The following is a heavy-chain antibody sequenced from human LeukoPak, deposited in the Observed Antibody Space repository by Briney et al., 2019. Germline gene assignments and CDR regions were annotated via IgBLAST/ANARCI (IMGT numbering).Heavy chain of an antibody. V-gene: IGHV3-23*01. D-gene: IGHD2-15*01. CDR3: ARAKYCSGGSCYSADY. CDR1: GFTFSSYA. CDR2: ISGSGGST. Sequence: PGGSLRLSCAASGFTFSSYAMSWVRQAPGKGLEWVSAISGSGGSTYYADSVKGRFTISRDNSKNTLYLQMNSLRAEDTAVYYCARAKYCSGGSCYSADYWGQGTLVTVSS. J-gene: IGHJ4*02.